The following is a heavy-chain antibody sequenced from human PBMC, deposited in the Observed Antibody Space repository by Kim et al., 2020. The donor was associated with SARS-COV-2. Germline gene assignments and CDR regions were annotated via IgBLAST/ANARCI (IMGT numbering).Heavy chain of an antibody. J-gene: IGHJ6*02. Sequence: GGSLRLSCAASGFTFSDYYMSWIRQAPGKGLEWVSYISSSGSTIYYADSVKGRFTISRDNAKNSLYLQMNTLRAEDTAVYYCARDFGVDGYNYDYYYGMDVWGQGTTVTVSS. CDR3: ARDFGVDGYNYDYYYGMDV. CDR1: GFTFSDYY. CDR2: ISSSGSTI. V-gene: IGHV3-11*04. D-gene: IGHD5-12*01.